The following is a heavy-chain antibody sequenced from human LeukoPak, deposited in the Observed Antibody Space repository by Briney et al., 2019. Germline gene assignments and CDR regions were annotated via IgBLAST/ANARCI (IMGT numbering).Heavy chain of an antibody. D-gene: IGHD6-19*01. CDR3: AKDRGEQWLVTSFDY. CDR2: ISYDGSNK. CDR1: GFTFSSYG. Sequence: AGGSLRLSCAASGFTFSSYGIHWVRQAPGKGLEWVAVISYDGSNKYYVDSVKGRFTISRDNSKNTLYLQMNSLRDEDTAVYYCAKDRGEQWLVTSFDYWGQGTLVTVSS. J-gene: IGHJ4*02. V-gene: IGHV3-30*18.